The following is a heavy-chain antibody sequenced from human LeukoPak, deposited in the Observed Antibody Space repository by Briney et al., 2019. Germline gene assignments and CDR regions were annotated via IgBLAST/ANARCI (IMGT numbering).Heavy chain of an antibody. V-gene: IGHV3-23*01. D-gene: IGHD3-22*01. CDR2: ISGSGGST. J-gene: IGHJ4*02. CDR3: AKPLVVISIFDY. Sequence: GGSLRLSCAASGFTFSSYAMSWVRQAPGKGLEWVSAISGSGGSTYYADSVKARFTISRDNSKNTLYLQMNSLRAEDTAVYYCAKPLVVISIFDYWGQGTLVTVSS. CDR1: GFTFSSYA.